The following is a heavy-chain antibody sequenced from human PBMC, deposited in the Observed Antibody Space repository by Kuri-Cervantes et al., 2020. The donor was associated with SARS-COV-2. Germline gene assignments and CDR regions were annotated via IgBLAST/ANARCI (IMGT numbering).Heavy chain of an antibody. D-gene: IGHD6-13*01. J-gene: IGHJ6*03. Sequence: GGSLRLSCAASGFTFSSYSMNWVRQAPGKGLEWVSSISSSSSYIYYADSVKGRFTISRDNAKNSLYLQMNSLRAEDTAVYYCASSPLEPSSSSEYYYYYMDVCGKGTTVTVSS. V-gene: IGHV3-21*01. CDR2: ISSSSSYI. CDR1: GFTFSSYS. CDR3: ASSPLEPSSSSEYYYYYMDV.